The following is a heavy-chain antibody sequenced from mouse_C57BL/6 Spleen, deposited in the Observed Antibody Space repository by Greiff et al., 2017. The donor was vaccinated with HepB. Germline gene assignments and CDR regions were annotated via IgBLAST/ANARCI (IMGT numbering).Heavy chain of an antibody. V-gene: IGHV1-82*01. CDR3: AREGTMVTTGYFDY. Sequence: QVQLQQSGPELVKPGASVKISCKASGYAFSSSWMNWVKQRPGKGLEWIGRIYPGDGDTNYNGKFKGQATLPADKASSTAYMQLSSLTSEDSAVYFCAREGTMVTTGYFDYWGQGTTLTVSS. CDR2: IYPGDGDT. CDR1: GYAFSSSW. D-gene: IGHD2-2*01. J-gene: IGHJ2*01.